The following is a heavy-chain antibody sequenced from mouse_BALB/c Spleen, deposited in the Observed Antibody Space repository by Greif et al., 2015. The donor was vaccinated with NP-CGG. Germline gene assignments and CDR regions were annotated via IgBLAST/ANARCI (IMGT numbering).Heavy chain of an antibody. V-gene: IGHV1-9*01. CDR3: ARCYRYGEGWFAY. J-gene: IGHJ3*01. CDR2: ILPGSGST. Sequence: VKLQESGAELMKPGASVEISCKATGYTFSSYWIEWVKQRPGHGLEWIGEILPGSGSTNYNEKFKGKATFTADTSSNTAYMQLSSLTSEDSAVYYCARCYRYGEGWFAYWGQGTLVTVSA. D-gene: IGHD2-14*01. CDR1: GYTFSSYW.